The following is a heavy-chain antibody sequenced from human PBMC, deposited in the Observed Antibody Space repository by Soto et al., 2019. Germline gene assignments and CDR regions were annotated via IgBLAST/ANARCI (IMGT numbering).Heavy chain of an antibody. D-gene: IGHD3-10*01. V-gene: IGHV1-69*13. Sequence: SVQVSWDACGGSVSRYSIILLRQAHVQGLDWMGGIIPIFGTANYAQKFQGRVTITADESTSTAYMELSSLRSEGTAVYYCARGYGSGSYYSPGTKSRYYYYGMDVWGQGNTVTVSS. CDR2: IIPIFGTA. CDR3: ARGYGSGSYYSPGTKSRYYYYGMDV. CDR1: GGSVSRYS. J-gene: IGHJ6*02.